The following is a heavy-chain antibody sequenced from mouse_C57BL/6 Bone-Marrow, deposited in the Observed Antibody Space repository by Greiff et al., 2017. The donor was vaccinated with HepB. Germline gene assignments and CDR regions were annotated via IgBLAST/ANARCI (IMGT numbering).Heavy chain of an antibody. V-gene: IGHV6-6*01. Sequence: EEKLQESGGGLVQPGGSMKLSCAASGFTFSDAWMDWVRQSPEKGLEWVAEIRNKANNHATYYAESVKGRFTISRDDSKSSVYLQMNSLRAEDTGIYYCTRPMGLREAMDYWGQGTSVTVSS. D-gene: IGHD2-4*01. CDR3: TRPMGLREAMDY. CDR2: IRNKANNHAT. CDR1: GFTFSDAW. J-gene: IGHJ4*01.